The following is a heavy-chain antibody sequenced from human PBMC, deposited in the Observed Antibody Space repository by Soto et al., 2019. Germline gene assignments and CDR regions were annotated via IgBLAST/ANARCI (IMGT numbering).Heavy chain of an antibody. CDR1: DFAFSNAW. CDR3: TTDSYSPIVEVRFDY. Sequence: GGSLRLSCAASDFAFSNAWINWVRQAPGKGLEWVGRIKSRALGGTTDFAAPVRGRFAITRDDSRNMVYMQMNNLNTEDTAVYYCTTDSYSPIVEVRFDYWGHGTLVTVSS. D-gene: IGHD1-26*01. J-gene: IGHJ4*01. V-gene: IGHV3-15*07. CDR2: IKSRALGGTT.